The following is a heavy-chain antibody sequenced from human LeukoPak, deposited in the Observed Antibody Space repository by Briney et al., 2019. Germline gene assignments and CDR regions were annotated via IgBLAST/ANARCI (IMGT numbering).Heavy chain of an antibody. CDR2: INPSGGST. Sequence: ASVKVSCTASGYTFTGYYMHWVRQAPGQGLEWMGRINPSGGSTTYAQKFQGRVTTTRDTSTSTVYMEMSSLRSEDTAVYYCAKCRVSSSGSADHWGQGTLVTVSS. V-gene: IGHV1-46*01. J-gene: IGHJ5*02. D-gene: IGHD6-19*01. CDR1: GYTFTGYY. CDR3: AKCRVSSSGSADH.